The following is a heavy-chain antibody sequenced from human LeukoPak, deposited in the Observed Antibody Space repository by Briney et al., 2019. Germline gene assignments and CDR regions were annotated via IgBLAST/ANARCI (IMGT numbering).Heavy chain of an antibody. J-gene: IGHJ5*02. CDR2: INPYSGAT. CDR1: GYTFTGYY. V-gene: IGHV1-2*02. Sequence: ASVKVSCKASGYTFTGYYIHWVRQAPGQGLEWMGWINPYSGATNYAPKFQRRVTMTRDTSISRGYMELSRVRSDDTAVYYCARQSGAGNWFDPWGQGTLVSVSS. CDR3: ARQSGAGNWFDP. D-gene: IGHD3-10*01.